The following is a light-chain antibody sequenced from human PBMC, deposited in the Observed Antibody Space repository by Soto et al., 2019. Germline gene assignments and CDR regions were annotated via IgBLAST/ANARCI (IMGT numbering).Light chain of an antibody. V-gene: IGKV1-5*01. Sequence: DIQMTQSPSSLSASVGDRVTITCRASQSISSWLAWYQQKPGKAPKLLIYDASNLESGVPSRFSGSGSGTDFTLTISRLEPEDFAVYYCQQYGSSPTFGQGTRLEIK. CDR2: DAS. CDR3: QQYGSSPT. CDR1: QSISSW. J-gene: IGKJ5*01.